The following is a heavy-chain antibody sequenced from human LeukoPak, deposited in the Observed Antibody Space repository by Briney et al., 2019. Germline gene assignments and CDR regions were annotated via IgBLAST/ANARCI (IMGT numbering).Heavy chain of an antibody. CDR2: ISGSGGST. D-gene: IGHD4-17*01. CDR1: GFTFSSYA. J-gene: IGHJ4*02. CDR3: VRGGGYGDYSDY. Sequence: GVSLRLSCAASGFTFSSYAMTWVRQAPRKGLEWVSGISGSGGSTYHADSVKGRFTISRDNSKNTLHLQMNSLRAEDTAVYYCVRGGGYGDYSDYWGQGTLVTVSS. V-gene: IGHV3-23*01.